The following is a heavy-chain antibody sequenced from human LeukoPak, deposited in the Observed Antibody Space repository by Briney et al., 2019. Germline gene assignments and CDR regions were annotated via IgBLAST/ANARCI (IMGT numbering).Heavy chain of an antibody. V-gene: IGHV3-72*01. D-gene: IGHD5-18*01. Sequence: GGSLRLSCAASGFTFSDHYMDWVRQAPGKGLEWVGRTRNKANSYTTEYAASVKGRFTISRDDSKNSLYLKMNSLKTEYTAVYYCARVDTAMDDYYYYGMDVWGQGTTVTVSS. J-gene: IGHJ6*02. CDR2: TRNKANSYTT. CDR3: ARVDTAMDDYYYYGMDV. CDR1: GFTFSDHY.